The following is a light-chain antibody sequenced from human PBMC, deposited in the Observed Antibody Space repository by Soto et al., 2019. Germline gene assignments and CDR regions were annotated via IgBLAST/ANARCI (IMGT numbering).Light chain of an antibody. CDR3: SSYTSTSTRGV. Sequence: QSVLTQPASVSGSPGQSITISCTATSSDVGGYNYVSWYQHHPGKAPKLMIYDVSNRPSGVSNRFSGSKSGNTASLTISGLQAEDEADYYCSSYTSTSTRGVFGTGTKLTVL. CDR1: SSDVGGYNY. J-gene: IGLJ1*01. CDR2: DVS. V-gene: IGLV2-14*03.